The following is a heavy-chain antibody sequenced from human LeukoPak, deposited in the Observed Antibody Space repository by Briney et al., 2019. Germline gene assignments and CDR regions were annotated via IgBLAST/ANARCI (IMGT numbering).Heavy chain of an antibody. CDR3: ARDQPRRGSFDS. J-gene: IGHJ4*02. V-gene: IGHV1-69*13. CDR2: LIPLLGTT. D-gene: IGHD3-10*01. Sequence: GASVKVSCKASGGTFTNYGISWVRQAPGQGLEWMGALIPLLGTTNYAQKFQGRVTFTADESTSTAYMELSSLRSDDTAMYYCARDQPRRGSFDSWGQGTLVTVSS. CDR1: GGTFTNYG.